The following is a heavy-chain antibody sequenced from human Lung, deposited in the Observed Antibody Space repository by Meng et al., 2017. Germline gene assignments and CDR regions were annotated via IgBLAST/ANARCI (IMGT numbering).Heavy chain of an antibody. Sequence: QWQLKQWGAGFLKPSETLSLTCVVSGGSFSDSYWSWIRQPPGKGLEWIGEINHSGSTNYNPSLERRATISVDTSQNNLSLKLSSVTAADSAVYYCARGPTTMAHDFDYWGQGTLVTVSS. V-gene: IGHV4-34*01. D-gene: IGHD4-11*01. CDR1: GGSFSDSY. CDR3: ARGPTTMAHDFDY. CDR2: INHSGST. J-gene: IGHJ4*02.